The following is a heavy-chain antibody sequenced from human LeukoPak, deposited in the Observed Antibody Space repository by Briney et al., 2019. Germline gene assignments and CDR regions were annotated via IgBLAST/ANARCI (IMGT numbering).Heavy chain of an antibody. J-gene: IGHJ6*03. D-gene: IGHD6-19*01. CDR2: ITGSGTYT. CDR3: VRDKAGSTPNYYYSMDV. V-gene: IGHV3-21*01. CDR1: GFTFSDYS. Sequence: GGSLRLSCAASGFTFSDYSVNWVRQAPGRGLEWVSSITGSGTYTYYADSVRGRFTLARDNARNSLYPQMNSLRAEDTAVYYCVRDKAGSTPNYYYSMDVWGTGTTVTVSS.